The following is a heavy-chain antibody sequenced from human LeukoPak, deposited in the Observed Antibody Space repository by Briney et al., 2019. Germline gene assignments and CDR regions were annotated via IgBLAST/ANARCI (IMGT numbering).Heavy chain of an antibody. J-gene: IGHJ4*02. Sequence: PGGSLRLSCAASGFTFSSYSMNWVRQAPGKGLEWASSISSSSSYIYYADSVKGRFTISRDNAKNSLCLQMNSLRAEDTAVYYCARDYADYYFDYWGQGTLVTVSS. CDR1: GFTFSSYS. V-gene: IGHV3-21*01. CDR3: ARDYADYYFDY. CDR2: ISSSSSYI. D-gene: IGHD2-2*01.